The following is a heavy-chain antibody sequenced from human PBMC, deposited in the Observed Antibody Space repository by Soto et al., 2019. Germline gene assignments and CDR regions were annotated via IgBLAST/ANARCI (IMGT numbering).Heavy chain of an antibody. D-gene: IGHD2-2*01. J-gene: IGHJ4*02. CDR3: ARVAIVVVPAAYYFDY. CDR2: IYYSGST. Sequence: TLFLTCTVSGGSISIGGYYWSWILQHPGKGLEWIGYIYYSGSTYYNPSLKSRVTISVDTSKNQFSLKLSSVTAADTAVYYCARVAIVVVPAAYYFDYWGQGTLVTVSS. V-gene: IGHV4-31*03. CDR1: GGSISIGGYY.